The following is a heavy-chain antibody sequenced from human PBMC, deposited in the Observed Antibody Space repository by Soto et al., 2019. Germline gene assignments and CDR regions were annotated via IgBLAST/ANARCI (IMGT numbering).Heavy chain of an antibody. CDR1: GGTFSSYA. D-gene: IGHD3-22*01. CDR2: IIPIFGTA. CDR3: ARGGYYYDSSGALRWFDP. J-gene: IGHJ5*02. V-gene: IGHV1-69*12. Sequence: QVQLVQSGAEVKKPGSSVKVSCKASGGTFSSYAISWVRQAPGQGLEWMGGIIPIFGTANYAQKFQGRVTLPADESTSTAYMELSSLRSEDTAVYYCARGGYYYDSSGALRWFDPWGQGTLVTVSS.